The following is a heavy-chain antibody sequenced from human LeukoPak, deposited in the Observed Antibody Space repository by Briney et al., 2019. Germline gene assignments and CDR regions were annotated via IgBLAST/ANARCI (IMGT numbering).Heavy chain of an antibody. V-gene: IGHV5-51*01. Sequence: VESLKISCKASGYIFTNYWIGWVRQMPGKGLEWMAIIYPANSDTRYSPSFQGQVTISADKSVSTAYLQWSSLKASDTAMYYCARPACSSTSCYLYFQYWGQGTLVTVSS. D-gene: IGHD2-2*01. CDR1: GYIFTNYW. CDR2: IYPANSDT. CDR3: ARPACSSTSCYLYFQY. J-gene: IGHJ1*01.